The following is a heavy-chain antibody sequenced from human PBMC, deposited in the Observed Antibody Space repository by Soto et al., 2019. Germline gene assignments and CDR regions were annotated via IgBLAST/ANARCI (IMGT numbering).Heavy chain of an antibody. CDR3: GVGYGDYVDY. Sequence: ASVKVSCKASGYTFTGYYMHWVRQAPGQGLEWMGWINPNSGGTNYAQKFQGRVTMTRDTSISTADMELSRLRSDDTSVYYCGVGYGDYVDYWGEGTLVTVSS. V-gene: IGHV1-2*02. CDR1: GYTFTGYY. CDR2: INPNSGGT. D-gene: IGHD4-17*01. J-gene: IGHJ4*02.